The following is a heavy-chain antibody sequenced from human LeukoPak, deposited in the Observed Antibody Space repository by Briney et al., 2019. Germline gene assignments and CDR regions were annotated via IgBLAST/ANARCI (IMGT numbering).Heavy chain of an antibody. V-gene: IGHV1-2*02. CDR1: GYTFTGYY. Sequence: ASVKVSCKASGYTFTGYYMHWVRQAPGQGLEWMGWINPNSGGTNYAQKLQGRVTMTTDTSTSTAYMELRSLRSDDTAVYYCARDQVDAMVRGVPPDYWGQGTLVTVSS. CDR3: ARDQVDAMVRGVPPDY. J-gene: IGHJ4*02. D-gene: IGHD3-10*01. CDR2: INPNSGGT.